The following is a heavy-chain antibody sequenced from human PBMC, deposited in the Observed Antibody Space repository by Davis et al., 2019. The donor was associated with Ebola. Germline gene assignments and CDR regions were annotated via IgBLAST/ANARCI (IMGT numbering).Heavy chain of an antibody. D-gene: IGHD5-12*01. J-gene: IGHJ3*01. CDR3: AKAAFRGYEYGGDALDL. Sequence: PGGSLRLSCAASGFTFSSHWMHWVRQVPGKGLVWVARINSDGSDIRYADSVKGRFSVSRDNGKNSLYLQMNSLRADDTALYYCAKAAFRGYEYGGDALDLWGQGTMVTVSS. V-gene: IGHV3-74*01. CDR2: INSDGSDI. CDR1: GFTFSSHW.